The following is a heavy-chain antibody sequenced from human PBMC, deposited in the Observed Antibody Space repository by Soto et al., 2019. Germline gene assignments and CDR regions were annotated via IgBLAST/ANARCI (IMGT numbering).Heavy chain of an antibody. CDR3: ARDWEYGGNSDLYYGMDV. CDR1: GFTFSSYG. CDR2: IWYDGSNK. J-gene: IGHJ6*02. D-gene: IGHD2-21*02. Sequence: GGSLRLSCAASGFTFSSYGMHWVRQAPGKGLEWVAVIWYDGSNKYYADSVKGRFTISRDNSKNTLYLQMNSLRAEDTAVYYCARDWEYGGNSDLYYGMDVWGQGTTVTVSS. V-gene: IGHV3-33*01.